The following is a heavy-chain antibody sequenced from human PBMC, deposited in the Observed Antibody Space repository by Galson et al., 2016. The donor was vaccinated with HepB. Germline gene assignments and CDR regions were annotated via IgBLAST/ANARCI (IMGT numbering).Heavy chain of an antibody. J-gene: IGHJ2*01. CDR2: IKEDGSEK. CDR1: GFILTNYW. V-gene: IGHV3-7*01. Sequence: SLRLSCAVSGFILTNYWMTWVRQAPGKGLEWVAIIKEDGSEKYYVGSVEGRFTISRDNPKSSVYLQMTSLRAEDTALYYCARVFGADYGGIWYSDLWGRGTLVTVSS. D-gene: IGHD4-23*01. CDR3: ARVFGADYGGIWYSDL.